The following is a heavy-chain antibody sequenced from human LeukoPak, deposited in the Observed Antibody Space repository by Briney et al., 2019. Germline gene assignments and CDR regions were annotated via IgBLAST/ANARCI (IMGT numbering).Heavy chain of an antibody. CDR2: IYSSGST. CDR1: GDSISSFY. V-gene: IGHV4-4*07. CDR3: ARQNGFGEEFDY. D-gene: IGHD3-3*01. J-gene: IGHJ4*02. Sequence: KPSETLSLTCIVSGDSISSFYWSWIRQTAEKGLEWIGRIYSSGSTNYNPSLESRVTMSVDTSKNQFSLKLTSVTAADTAVYYCARQNGFGEEFDYWGQGTLVTVSS.